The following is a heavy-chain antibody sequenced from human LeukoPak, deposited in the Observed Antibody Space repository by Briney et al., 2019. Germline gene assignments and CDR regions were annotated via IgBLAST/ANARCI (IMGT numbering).Heavy chain of an antibody. J-gene: IGHJ4*02. CDR2: VIPIFGTA. CDR3: ARGVDGYNSWDY. V-gene: IGHV1-69*13. CDR1: GGTFSSYA. D-gene: IGHD5-24*01. Sequence: SVKVSCKASGGTFSSYAISWVRQAPGQGLEWMGGVIPIFGTANYAQKFQGRVTITADESTSTAYMELSSLRSEDTAVYYCARGVDGYNSWDYWGQGTLVTVSS.